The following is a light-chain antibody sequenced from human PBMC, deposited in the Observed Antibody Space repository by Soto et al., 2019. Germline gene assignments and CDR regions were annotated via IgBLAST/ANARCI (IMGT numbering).Light chain of an antibody. CDR3: QSYDNSLSASV. V-gene: IGLV1-40*01. J-gene: IGLJ3*02. CDR1: NSNIGAGYD. Sequence: QPVLTQPPSVSGAPGQRVTISCTGSNSNIGAGYDVHWYQQLPGTAPKLLIFANNNRPSGVPDRFSGSQSGTSASLAITGLQTEDEADYYCQSYDNSLSASVFGGGTKLTVL. CDR2: ANN.